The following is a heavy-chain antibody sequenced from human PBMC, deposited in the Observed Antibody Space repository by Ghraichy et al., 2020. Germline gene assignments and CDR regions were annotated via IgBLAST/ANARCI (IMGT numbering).Heavy chain of an antibody. CDR3: ARLRGVRRYYFDY. CDR1: GGSFSGYY. Sequence: SETLSLTCAVYGGSFSGYYWSWIRQPPGKGLEWIGEINHSGSTNYNPSLKSRVTIAVDTSKNQFSLKLSSVTAADTAVYYCARLRGVRRYYFDYWGQGTLVTVSS. CDR2: INHSGST. V-gene: IGHV4-34*01. D-gene: IGHD3-10*01. J-gene: IGHJ4*02.